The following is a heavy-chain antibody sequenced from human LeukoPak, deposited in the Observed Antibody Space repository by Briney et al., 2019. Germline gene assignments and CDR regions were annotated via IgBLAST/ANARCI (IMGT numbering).Heavy chain of an antibody. D-gene: IGHD5-18*01. CDR3: ARGETRIQLWTDDAFDI. V-gene: IGHV1-18*01. J-gene: IGHJ3*02. CDR1: GYTFTSYG. CDR2: ISAYNGNT. Sequence: GASVKVSCKASGYTFTSYGISWVRQAPGRGLEWMGWISAYNGNTNYAQKLQGRVTMTTDTSTSTAYMELRSLRSDDTAVYYCARGETRIQLWTDDAFDIWGQGTMVTVSS.